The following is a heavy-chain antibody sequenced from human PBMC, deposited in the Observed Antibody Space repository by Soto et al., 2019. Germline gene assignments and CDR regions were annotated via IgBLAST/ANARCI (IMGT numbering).Heavy chain of an antibody. J-gene: IGHJ5*02. V-gene: IGHV1-18*01. CDR1: GYTFSNYG. CDR3: ARVVPGAEAWFGP. D-gene: IGHD2-2*01. Sequence: ASVKVSCKASGYTFSNYGITWVRQAPGQPLEWLGWISLYSDGTNYAQKFQGRVSMTTDTSTTTAYMELRSLRSDDTAVYYCARVVPGAEAWFGPWGQGTLVTVSS. CDR2: ISLYSDGT.